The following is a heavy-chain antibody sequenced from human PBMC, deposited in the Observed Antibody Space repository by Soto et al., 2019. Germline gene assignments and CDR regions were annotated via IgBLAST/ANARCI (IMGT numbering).Heavy chain of an antibody. CDR2: VHHSWGS. D-gene: IGHD3-10*01. CDR3: ARQGFGPLHGLVDV. J-gene: IGHJ6*02. CDR1: GGSISSYY. Sequence: QVQLQESGPGLVKPSETMSLACTVSGGSISSYYWSWFRQSPGKRMEWIGYVHHSWGSSYNPSLQSRGAISLDTSKSQFSLKVTSVTATDTAVYYWARQGFGPLHGLVDVWGQGPTVTVSS. V-gene: IGHV4-59*08.